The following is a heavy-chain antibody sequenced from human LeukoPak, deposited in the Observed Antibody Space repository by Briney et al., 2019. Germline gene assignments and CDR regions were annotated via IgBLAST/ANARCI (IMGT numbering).Heavy chain of an antibody. Sequence: SETLSLTCTVSGGSISSYYWSWIRQPAGKGLEWIGRIYTSGSTNYNPSLKSRVTISVDTSKKQFSLKLSSVTAADTAVYYCARDNDYSNEHDYWGQGTLVTVSS. CDR1: GGSISSYY. CDR3: ARDNDYSNEHDY. V-gene: IGHV4-4*07. J-gene: IGHJ4*02. CDR2: IYTSGST. D-gene: IGHD4-11*01.